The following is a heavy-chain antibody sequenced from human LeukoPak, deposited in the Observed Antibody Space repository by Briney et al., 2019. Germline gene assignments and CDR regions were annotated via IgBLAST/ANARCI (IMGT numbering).Heavy chain of an antibody. J-gene: IGHJ4*02. Sequence: PSQTLSLTCTVSGGSISSGGYYWSWIRQHPGKGLEWIGYIYYSGSTYYNPSLKSQVTISVDTSKNQFSLKLSSVTAADTAVYYCARGTMIVPLDYWGQGTLVTVSS. CDR3: ARGTMIVPLDY. D-gene: IGHD3-22*01. V-gene: IGHV4-31*01. CDR1: GGSISSGGYY. CDR2: IYYSGST.